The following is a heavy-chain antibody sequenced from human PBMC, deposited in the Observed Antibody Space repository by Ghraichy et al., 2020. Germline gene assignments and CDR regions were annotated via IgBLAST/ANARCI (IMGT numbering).Heavy chain of an antibody. CDR1: GFSFSPYG. Sequence: GGSLRLSCAASGFSFSPYGMHWVRQAPGKGLEWVAVISYDGSNQYYADSVKGRLTISKDNSKNTVYVQMNSLRTEDTAVYYCAKDRPGCMGSRRGPFDIWGQGKLVTVS. V-gene: IGHV3-30*18. D-gene: IGHD2-8*01. CDR3: AKDRPGCMGSRRGPFDI. J-gene: IGHJ3*02. CDR2: ISYDGSNQ.